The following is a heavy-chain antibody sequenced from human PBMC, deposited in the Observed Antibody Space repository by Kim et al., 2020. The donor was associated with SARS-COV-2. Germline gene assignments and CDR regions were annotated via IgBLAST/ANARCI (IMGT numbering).Heavy chain of an antibody. J-gene: IGHJ4*02. CDR2: IAHDGRIQ. CDR3: ARDPSAGAPDYLDY. D-gene: IGHD1-26*01. V-gene: IGHV3-30*03. Sequence: GGSLRLSCAASGFSFSNHAMHWVRQAPGMGLEWLAVIAHDGRIQIYADSVRGRFTISRDDPKNTLFLEMSSLRPEDTAVYYCARDPSAGAPDYLDYWGQG. CDR1: GFSFSNHA.